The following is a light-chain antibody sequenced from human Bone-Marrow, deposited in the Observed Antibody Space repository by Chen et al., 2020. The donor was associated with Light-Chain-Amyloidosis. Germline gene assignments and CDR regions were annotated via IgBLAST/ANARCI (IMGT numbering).Light chain of an antibody. V-gene: IGLV3-21*03. CDR2: DDT. CDR1: NIGSKS. CDR3: QVWDSSGDHPV. Sequence: SYVLTQPPSVSVAPGKTASIIREEENIGSKSVHWYQQMPGQAPVLALYDDTGRPSGIPERFSGSNSWNTATLTISRVESGDEADYYCQVWDSSGDHPVFGGGTKLTVL. J-gene: IGLJ2*01.